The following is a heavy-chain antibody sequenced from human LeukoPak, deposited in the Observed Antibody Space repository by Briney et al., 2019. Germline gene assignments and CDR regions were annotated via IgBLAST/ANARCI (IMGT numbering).Heavy chain of an antibody. D-gene: IGHD3-9*01. Sequence: GGSLRLSCAASGFTFSSYAMSWVRQAPGKGLEWVAVISYDGSNKYYADSVKGRFTISRDNSKNTLYLQMNSLRAEDTAVYYCAKSTGPKLRYSPFDYWGQGTLVTVSS. CDR2: ISYDGSNK. CDR1: GFTFSSYA. J-gene: IGHJ4*02. CDR3: AKSTGPKLRYSPFDY. V-gene: IGHV3-30*18.